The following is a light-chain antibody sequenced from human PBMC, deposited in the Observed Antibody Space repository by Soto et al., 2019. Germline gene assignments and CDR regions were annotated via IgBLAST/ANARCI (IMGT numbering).Light chain of an antibody. CDR2: DYN. V-gene: IGLV1-40*01. Sequence: QSVLTQPPSVSGAPGHRVTISCAGSSSNIGANYAVHWYQQLPGTAPKLLIYDYNKRPSGVPDRFSGSKSGTSASLAITGLQAEDEADYYCQSYDSSLTGWVCGTGTKFTVL. CDR1: SSNIGANYA. J-gene: IGLJ1*01. CDR3: QSYDSSLTGWV.